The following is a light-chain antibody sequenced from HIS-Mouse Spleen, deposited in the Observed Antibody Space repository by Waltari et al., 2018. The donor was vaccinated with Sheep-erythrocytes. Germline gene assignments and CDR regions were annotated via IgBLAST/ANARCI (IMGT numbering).Light chain of an antibody. CDR3: QSYDSSLSRV. Sequence: QSVLTQPPSVSGAPGQRVTISCTGSSPNIWAGYDVHWYQQLPGTAPKLLIYGNSNRPSGVPDRFSGSKSGTSASLAITGLQAEDEADYYCQSYDSSLSRVFGGGTKLTVL. J-gene: IGLJ3*02. CDR1: SPNIWAGYD. V-gene: IGLV1-40*01. CDR2: GNS.